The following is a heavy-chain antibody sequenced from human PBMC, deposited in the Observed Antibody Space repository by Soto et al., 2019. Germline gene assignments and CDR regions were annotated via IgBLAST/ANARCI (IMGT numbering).Heavy chain of an antibody. J-gene: IGHJ6*03. D-gene: IGHD4-4*01. CDR1: GFTFSSYG. Sequence: GESLKISCAASGFTFSSYGMHWVRQAPGKGLEWVAVIWYDGSNKYYADSVKGRFTISRDNSKNTLYLQMNSLRAEDTAVYYCARGPGYSNYLGYYYYYMDVWGKGTTVTV. V-gene: IGHV3-33*01. CDR2: IWYDGSNK. CDR3: ARGPGYSNYLGYYYYYMDV.